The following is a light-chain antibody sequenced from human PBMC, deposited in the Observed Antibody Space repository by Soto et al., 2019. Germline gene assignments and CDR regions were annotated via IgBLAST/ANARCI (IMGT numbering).Light chain of an antibody. CDR1: QSVTSSY. Sequence: EIVLTQSPGTLSLSPGERATLSCRASQSVTSSYLAWYQQKPGQAPRLRIYGASNRATGIPDRFSGSGSGTDFTLTISRLEPEDFAVYYCQQYARSPLTFGPGTKVDI. CDR3: QQYARSPLT. J-gene: IGKJ3*01. CDR2: GAS. V-gene: IGKV3-20*01.